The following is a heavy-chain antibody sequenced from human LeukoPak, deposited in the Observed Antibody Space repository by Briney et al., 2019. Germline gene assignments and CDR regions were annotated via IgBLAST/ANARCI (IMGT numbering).Heavy chain of an antibody. V-gene: IGHV4-59*08. CDR3: ARLQGRGDNYLDF. J-gene: IGHJ4*02. CDR1: GGSISPYY. D-gene: IGHD7-27*01. Sequence: SETLSLTCTVSGGSISPYYWSWLRQPPGKGLEWIGYISYSGSTNYNPSLKTLKSRVTFSVDTSKNQFSLTLCSVTAADTAFYYCARLQGRGDNYLDFWGQGALVTVSS. CDR2: ISYSGST.